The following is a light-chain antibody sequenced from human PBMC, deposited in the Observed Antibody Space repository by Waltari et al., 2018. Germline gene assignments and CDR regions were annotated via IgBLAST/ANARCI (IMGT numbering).Light chain of an antibody. V-gene: IGKV3-11*01. CDR2: NAS. CDR3: QQRGSWPLT. J-gene: IGKJ4*01. CDR1: QSISTY. Sequence: EIVLTQSPATLSLSPGERATLSCRASQSISTYLAWYQQKPGQAPRILMDNASNRTTGIPARFSGSGTGTDFTLTVSSLEPEDFAVYYCQQRGSWPLTFGGGTKVEIK.